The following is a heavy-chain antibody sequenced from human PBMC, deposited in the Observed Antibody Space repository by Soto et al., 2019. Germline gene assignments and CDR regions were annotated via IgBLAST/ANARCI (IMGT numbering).Heavy chain of an antibody. CDR3: ARVTAMVYHYYYGMDV. CDR1: GGTFSSYA. Sequence: SVKVSCKASGGTFSSYAISWVRQAPGQGLEWMGGIIPIFGTANYAQKFQGRVTITADESTSTAYMELRSLRSDDTAVYYCARVTAMVYHYYYGMDVWGQGTTVTVSS. CDR2: IIPIFGTA. V-gene: IGHV1-69*13. J-gene: IGHJ6*02. D-gene: IGHD5-18*01.